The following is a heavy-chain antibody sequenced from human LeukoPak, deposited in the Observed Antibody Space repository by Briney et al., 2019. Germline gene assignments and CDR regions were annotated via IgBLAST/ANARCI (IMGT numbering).Heavy chain of an antibody. Sequence: ASVKVSCKASGYTFTSYGISWVRQAPGQGLERMGWISAYNGNTNYAQKLQGRVTMTTDTSTSTAYMELRSLRSDDTAVYYCARPKCSGGSCYWSFFYWGQGTLVTVSS. CDR3: ARPKCSGGSCYWSFFY. J-gene: IGHJ4*02. CDR2: ISAYNGNT. D-gene: IGHD2-15*01. CDR1: GYTFTSYG. V-gene: IGHV1-18*01.